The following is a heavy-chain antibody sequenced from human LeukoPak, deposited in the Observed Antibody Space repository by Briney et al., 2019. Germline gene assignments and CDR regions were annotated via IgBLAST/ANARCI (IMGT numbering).Heavy chain of an antibody. J-gene: IGHJ6*02. CDR3: ARDNSEWLLYYYYYGMDV. V-gene: IGHV3-23*01. Sequence: GGSLRLSCAASGFTFSSYAMSWVRQAPGKGLEWVSAISGSGGSTYYADSVKGRFTISRDNSKNTLYLQMNSLRAEDTAVYYCARDNSEWLLYYYYYGMDVWGQGTTVTVSS. D-gene: IGHD3-3*01. CDR1: GFTFSSYA. CDR2: ISGSGGST.